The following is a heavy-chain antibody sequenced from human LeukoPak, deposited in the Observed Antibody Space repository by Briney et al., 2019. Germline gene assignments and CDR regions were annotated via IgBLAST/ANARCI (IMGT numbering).Heavy chain of an antibody. CDR2: IYTSGNT. D-gene: IGHD1-26*01. Sequence: SETLSLTCTVSGGSIASYYWSWIRQSAGKGLEWIGRIYTSGNTNYNPSLGNTKYNPSLTSRVTISVDKSKNQFSLKVTSVISAQTTVYYCARVLVGATTGYYFDYWGQGTLVTVSS. J-gene: IGHJ4*02. CDR3: ARVLVGATTGYYFDY. V-gene: IGHV4-4*07. CDR1: GGSIASYY.